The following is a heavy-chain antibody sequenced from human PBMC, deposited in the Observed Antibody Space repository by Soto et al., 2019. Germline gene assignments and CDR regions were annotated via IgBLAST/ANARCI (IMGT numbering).Heavy chain of an antibody. V-gene: IGHV4-59*01. Sequence: SETLSLTCTVSGGSISSYYWSWIRQPPGKGLEWIGYIYYSGSTNYNPSLKSRVTISVDTSKNQFSLKLSSVTAADTAVYYCARDLPRIAVAGDNWFDPWGQGTLVTVSS. CDR2: IYYSGST. CDR1: GGSISSYY. D-gene: IGHD6-19*01. J-gene: IGHJ5*02. CDR3: ARDLPRIAVAGDNWFDP.